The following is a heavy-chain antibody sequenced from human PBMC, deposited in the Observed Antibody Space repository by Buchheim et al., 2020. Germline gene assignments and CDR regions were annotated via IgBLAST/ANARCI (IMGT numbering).Heavy chain of an antibody. CDR2: ISYDGSNK. CDR3: AKTLGRYSGSFDHIYSGGMDV. J-gene: IGHJ6*02. V-gene: IGHV3-30*04. CDR1: GFTFSSYA. Sequence: QVQLVESGGGVVQPGRSLRLSCAASGFTFSSYAMHWVRQAPGKGLEWVAVISYDGSNKYYADSVKGRFTISRDNSKNTLYLQMNSLRAEDTAVYYCAKTLGRYSGSFDHIYSGGMDVWGQGTT. D-gene: IGHD6-13*01.